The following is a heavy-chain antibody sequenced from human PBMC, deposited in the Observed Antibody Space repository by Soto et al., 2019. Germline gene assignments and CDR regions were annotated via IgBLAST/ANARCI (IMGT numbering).Heavy chain of an antibody. J-gene: IGHJ4*02. CDR2: INAGNGNT. Sequence: QVQLVQSGAEVKKPGASVKVSCQASGYTFTSYAMHWVRQAPGQRLEWMGWINAGNGNTKYSQKFQGRVTITRDTSASTAYMEMSSLSSEDTAVYDCARVGGYSCYFPFDYWGQGTLVTVSS. CDR3: ARVGGYSCYFPFDY. D-gene: IGHD5-12*01. CDR1: GYTFTSYA. V-gene: IGHV1-3*01.